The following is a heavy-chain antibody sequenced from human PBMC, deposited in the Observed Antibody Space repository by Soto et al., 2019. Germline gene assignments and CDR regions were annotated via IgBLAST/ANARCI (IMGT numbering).Heavy chain of an antibody. J-gene: IGHJ6*02. CDR1: GGSVSTGMKY. V-gene: IGHV4-61*01. Sequence: SETLSLTCTVSGGSVSTGMKYWGWVRQPPGKALEFIGYMHKTGETLLNSSLKSRVTLSMETSKNQFSLTLSSVTAADTAVYFCMKAHESGDFLGMSVWGPGTTVTVSS. CDR2: MHKTGET. D-gene: IGHD3-10*01. CDR3: MKAHESGDFLGMSV.